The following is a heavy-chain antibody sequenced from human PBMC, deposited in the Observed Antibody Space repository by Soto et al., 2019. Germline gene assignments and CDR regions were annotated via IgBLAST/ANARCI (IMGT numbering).Heavy chain of an antibody. CDR1: GGSFSGYY. CDR2: INHSGST. V-gene: IGHV4-34*01. D-gene: IGHD2-2*01. J-gene: IGHJ4*02. CDR3: ARGGIVVVPDAEPFDY. Sequence: QVQLQQWGAGLLKPSETLSLTCAVYGGSFSGYYWSWIRQPPGKGLEWIGEINHSGSTNYNPSLKSRVTISVDTSTNQCSPKLSSVTAADTAVYYCARGGIVVVPDAEPFDYWGQGTLVTVSS.